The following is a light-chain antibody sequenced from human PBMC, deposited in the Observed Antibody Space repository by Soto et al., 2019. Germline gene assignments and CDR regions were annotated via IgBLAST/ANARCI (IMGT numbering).Light chain of an antibody. Sequence: DIQMTQSPSTLSVSVGERVTITCRASQSISSWLAWYQQKPGKAPKLLIFAASSLQSGVPSRFSGSRSGPDFTLTISSLQPEDFATYYCQQSYSSPPTFGQGTKVDIK. J-gene: IGKJ1*01. CDR3: QQSYSSPPT. CDR1: QSISSW. CDR2: AAS. V-gene: IGKV1-39*01.